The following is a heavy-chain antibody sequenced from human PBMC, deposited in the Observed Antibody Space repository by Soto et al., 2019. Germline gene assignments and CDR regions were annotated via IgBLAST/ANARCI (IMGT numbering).Heavy chain of an antibody. CDR2: ISDDGSLK. J-gene: IGHJ5*02. D-gene: IGHD6-19*01. V-gene: IGHV3-30*09. Sequence: QVQLVESGGGVVQPGRSLRLSCAASGFMFSSFAIHWVRQAPGKGLEWVAVISDDGSLKYYTDSVKGRFAISRDNSMNTLYLQMNSLRAEDTAVYYCAGAFSVVGNLRWVGPWGQGTLVTVSS. CDR1: GFMFSSFA. CDR3: AGAFSVVGNLRWVGP.